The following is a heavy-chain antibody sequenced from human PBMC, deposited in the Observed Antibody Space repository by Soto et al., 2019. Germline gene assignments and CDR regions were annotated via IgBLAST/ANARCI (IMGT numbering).Heavy chain of an antibody. CDR1: GGSISSYY. J-gene: IGHJ4*02. D-gene: IGHD2-2*02. V-gene: IGHV4-59*08. Sequence: SETLSLTCTVSGGSISSYYWSWIRQPPGKGLEWIGYIYYSGSTNYNPSLKSRVTISVDTSKNQFSLKLSSVTAADTAVYYCARGLSRYCSSTSCHKTYYFDYWGQGTLVTVSS. CDR3: ARGLSRYCSSTSCHKTYYFDY. CDR2: IYYSGST.